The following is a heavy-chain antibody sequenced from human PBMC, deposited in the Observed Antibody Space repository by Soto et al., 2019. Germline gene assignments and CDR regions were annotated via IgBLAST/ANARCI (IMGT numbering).Heavy chain of an antibody. CDR3: ARELDPYYGGNSLSLDY. V-gene: IGHV4-61*01. J-gene: IGHJ4*02. CDR1: GGSISSDSYY. D-gene: IGHD4-17*01. Sequence: SETLSLTCTVSGGSISSDSYYWSWIRQPPGKGLEWIGYIYYSGITNYNPSLKSRVTISVDTSKNQFSLKLSSVTAADTAVYFCARELDPYYGGNSLSLDYWGQGTLVTVSS. CDR2: IYYSGIT.